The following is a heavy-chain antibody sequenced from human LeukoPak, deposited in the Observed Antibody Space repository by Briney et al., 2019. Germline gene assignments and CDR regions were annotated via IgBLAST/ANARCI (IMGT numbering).Heavy chain of an antibody. Sequence: PGGSLRLSCAASGFTFSSYWMSWVRQAPGKGLEWVANIKQDGSEKYYVDSVKGRFTISRDNAKNSLYLQMNSLRAEDTAVYYCARGSYYYDSSGYLWYFDYWGQGTLVTVSS. V-gene: IGHV3-7*04. CDR2: IKQDGSEK. CDR3: ARGSYYYDSSGYLWYFDY. CDR1: GFTFSSYW. D-gene: IGHD3-22*01. J-gene: IGHJ4*02.